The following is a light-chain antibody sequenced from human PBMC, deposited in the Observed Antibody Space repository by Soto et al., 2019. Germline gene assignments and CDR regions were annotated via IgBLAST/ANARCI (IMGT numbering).Light chain of an antibody. V-gene: IGKV3-11*01. Sequence: IRLTQSPATLSLNQGETATLSCRSSQSVSSYLAWYQQKPGQAPRLLISTASNTPTGIPDRFSGSASGTDFTLTINRLAPEDFAVYSSQPYGTPPPFGQGTLLEIK. CDR1: QSVSSY. CDR3: QPYGTPPP. CDR2: TAS. J-gene: IGKJ5*01.